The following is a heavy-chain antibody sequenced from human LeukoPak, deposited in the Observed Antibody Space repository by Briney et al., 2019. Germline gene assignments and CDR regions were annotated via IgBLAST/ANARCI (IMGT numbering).Heavy chain of an antibody. Sequence: GGSLRLSCAASGFTFSSYAMHWVRQAPGKGLEWVAVISYDGSNKYYADSVKGRFTISRDNSKNTLYLQMNSLRAEDTAVYYCARHNWFDPWGQGTLVTVSS. V-gene: IGHV3-30-3*01. CDR1: GFTFSSYA. CDR2: ISYDGSNK. CDR3: ARHNWFDP. J-gene: IGHJ5*02.